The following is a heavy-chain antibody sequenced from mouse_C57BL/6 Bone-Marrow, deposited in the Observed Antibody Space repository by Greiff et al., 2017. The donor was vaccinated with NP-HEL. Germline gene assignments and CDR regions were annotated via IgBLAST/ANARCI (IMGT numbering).Heavy chain of an antibody. CDR2: INPNNGGT. CDR3: ARDGSSPRYAMDY. J-gene: IGHJ4*01. Sequence: EVQVVESGPELVKPGASVKMSCKASGYTFTDYNMHWVKQSHGKSLEWIGYINPNNGGTSYNQKFKGKATLTVNKSSSTAYMELRSLTSEDSAVYYCARDGSSPRYAMDYWGQGTSVTVSS. V-gene: IGHV1-22*01. D-gene: IGHD1-1*01. CDR1: GYTFTDYN.